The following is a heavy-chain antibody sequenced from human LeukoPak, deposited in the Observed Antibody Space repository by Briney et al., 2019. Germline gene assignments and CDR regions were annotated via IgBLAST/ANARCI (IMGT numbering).Heavy chain of an antibody. CDR2: ISGSGGST. J-gene: IGHJ4*02. CDR1: GFTFRSYA. D-gene: IGHD6-13*01. V-gene: IGHV3-23*01. CDR3: AKEYSSSWYYLDY. Sequence: GGSLRLSCAASGFTFRSYARSWVRQAPGKGLEWVSTISGSGGSTYYADSVKGRFTISRDNSKNTLYLQMNSLRVEDTAVYYCAKEYSSSWYYLDYWGQGTLVTVSS.